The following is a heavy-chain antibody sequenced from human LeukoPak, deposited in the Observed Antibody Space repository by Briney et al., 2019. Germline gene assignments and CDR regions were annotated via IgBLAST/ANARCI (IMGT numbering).Heavy chain of an antibody. D-gene: IGHD3-10*01. J-gene: IGHJ4*02. CDR3: ARPNGDKGDS. CDR1: GFTFSSYS. Sequence: GGSLRLSCAASGFTFSSYSMNWVRQAPGKGLEWVSYISSSSSTIYYADSVKGRFTISRDNAKNSLYLQMNSLRAEDTAVYYCARPNGDKGDSWGQGTLVTVSS. CDR2: ISSSSSTI. V-gene: IGHV3-48*01.